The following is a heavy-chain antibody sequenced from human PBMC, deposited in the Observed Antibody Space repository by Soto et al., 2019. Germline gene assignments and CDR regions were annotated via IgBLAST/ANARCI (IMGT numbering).Heavy chain of an antibody. Sequence: ASVKVSCKASGYTFTSYDINWVRQATGQGLEWMGWMNPNSGNTGYAQKFQGRVTMTRNTSISTAYMELSSLRSEDTAVYYCARRGYSSSWYYYYYYGMDVWGQGTTVTVAS. D-gene: IGHD6-13*01. J-gene: IGHJ6*01. CDR2: MNPNSGNT. CDR1: GYTFTSYD. CDR3: ARRGYSSSWYYYYYYGMDV. V-gene: IGHV1-8*01.